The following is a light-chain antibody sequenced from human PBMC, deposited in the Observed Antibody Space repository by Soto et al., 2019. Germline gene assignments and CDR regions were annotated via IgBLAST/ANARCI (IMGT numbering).Light chain of an antibody. CDR2: GAS. Sequence: LWMPQSPNAVTKGPEERAALTRRASQSVSSNLAWYQQKPGQAPRLLIYGASTRATGIPARFSGSGSGTEFTLTISSLQSEDFAVYYCQQYYDWPITFGQGTRLAI. V-gene: IGKV3-15*01. CDR3: QQYYDWPIT. CDR1: QSVSSN. J-gene: IGKJ5*01.